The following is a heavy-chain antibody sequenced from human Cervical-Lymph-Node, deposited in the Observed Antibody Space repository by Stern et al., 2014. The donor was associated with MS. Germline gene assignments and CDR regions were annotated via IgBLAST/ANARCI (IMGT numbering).Heavy chain of an antibody. J-gene: IGHJ4*02. V-gene: IGHV4-59*08. D-gene: IGHD4-17*01. CDR3: ARQHGDLNFDF. CDR2: IYDTGST. Sequence: QVQLQESGPGLVKPSETLSLTCTVSGGSFGSYYWSWIRPPPGKGLEWIGFIYDTGSTNYKPSQKSRVTIPVDTPKNQFSLNLISVTAADTAVYYCARQHGDLNFDFWGRGPLVTVSS. CDR1: GGSFGSYY.